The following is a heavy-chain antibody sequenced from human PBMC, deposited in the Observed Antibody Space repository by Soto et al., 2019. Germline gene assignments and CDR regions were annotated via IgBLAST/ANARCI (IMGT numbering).Heavy chain of an antibody. J-gene: IGHJ6*02. V-gene: IGHV4-39*01. D-gene: IGHD3-3*01. CDR3: ARLEGFKVTDV. Sequence: LSLTCTVSGGSISSSSYYWGWIRQPPGKGLEWIGNVYYSGSTYYNPSLKSRVTISVDTSKNQFSLRLRSVTAADTAVYYCARLEGFKVTDVWGQGTTVTVSS. CDR2: VYYSGST. CDR1: GGSISSSSYY.